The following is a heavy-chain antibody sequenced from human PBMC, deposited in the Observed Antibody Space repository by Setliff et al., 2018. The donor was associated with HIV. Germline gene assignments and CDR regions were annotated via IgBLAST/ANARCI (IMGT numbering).Heavy chain of an antibody. V-gene: IGHV4-34*01. Sequence: SETLSLTCAVYGGSFSGYHWSWIRLPPGKGLEWIGEINYSGSTNYNPSLTSRVIISVDTSKNQFSVKLNSVTAADTAVYYCARHDASYYKWNDEVIWNHYGLDVWGQGTTVTVSS. CDR1: GGSFSGYH. CDR2: INYSGST. D-gene: IGHD1-20*01. CDR3: ARHDASYYKWNDEVIWNHYGLDV. J-gene: IGHJ6*02.